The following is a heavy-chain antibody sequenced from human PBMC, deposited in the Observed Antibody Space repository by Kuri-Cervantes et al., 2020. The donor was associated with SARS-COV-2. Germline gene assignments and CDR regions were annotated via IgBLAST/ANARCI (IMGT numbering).Heavy chain of an antibody. J-gene: IGHJ4*02. CDR1: GFTFSSYW. Sequence: GGSLRLSCAASGFTFSSYWMSWVRQAPGKGLEWVANIKQDGSEKYYVDSVKGRFTISRDNAKNSLYLQMNSLRAEDTAVYYCARSSCSGGSCYSAYSYGLFDYWGQGTLVTVSS. CDR2: IKQDGSEK. CDR3: ARSSCSGGSCYSAYSYGLFDY. D-gene: IGHD2-15*01. V-gene: IGHV3-7*05.